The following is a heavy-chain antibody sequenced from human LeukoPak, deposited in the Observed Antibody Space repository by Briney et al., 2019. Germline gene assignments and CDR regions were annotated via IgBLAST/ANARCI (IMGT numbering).Heavy chain of an antibody. CDR3: VKNPSGVDP. CDR1: QFTFRNYA. CDR2: ITGSGTNT. Sequence: GGSLRLSCVASQFTFRNYAMSWVRQAPGKGLEWVAAITGSGTNTYYSDSVKGRFVISRDNSKNTLFLYVNNLRAEDTAVYYCVKNPSGVDPWGQGTLVTVSS. V-gene: IGHV3-23*01. J-gene: IGHJ5*02.